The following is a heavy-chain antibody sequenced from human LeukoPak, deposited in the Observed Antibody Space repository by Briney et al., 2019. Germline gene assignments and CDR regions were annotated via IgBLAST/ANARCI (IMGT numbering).Heavy chain of an antibody. Sequence: PGGSLRLSCAASGFTVSNNYMSWVRQAPGKGLEWVSVIYRVGSTYYADSVKGRFTISRDNSKNTLYLQMNSLRAEDTAMYYCARGDGYNLFDCWGQGVLVTVSS. D-gene: IGHD5-24*01. CDR1: GFTVSNNY. V-gene: IGHV3-66*01. CDR2: IYRVGST. CDR3: ARGDGYNLFDC. J-gene: IGHJ4*02.